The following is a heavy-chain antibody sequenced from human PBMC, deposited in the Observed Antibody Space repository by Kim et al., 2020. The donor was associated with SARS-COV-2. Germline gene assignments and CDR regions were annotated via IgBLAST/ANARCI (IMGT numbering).Heavy chain of an antibody. CDR2: IYYSGST. CDR3: ARDSYGCYFFDY. J-gene: IGHJ4*02. V-gene: IGHV4-59*13. CDR1: GGSISSYY. Sequence: SETLSLTCTVSGGSISSYYWSWFRQPPGKGLEWVGYIYYSGSTYYNPSLKSRVTISLHASKNQFSLNLSSVTAADTAVYYCARDSYGCYFFDYWGRGTLV. D-gene: IGHD1-26*01.